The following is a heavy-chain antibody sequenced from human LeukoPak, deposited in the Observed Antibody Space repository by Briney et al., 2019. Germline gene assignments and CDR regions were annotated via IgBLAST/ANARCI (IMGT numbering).Heavy chain of an antibody. D-gene: IGHD3-3*01. CDR3: AKGIRVVTH. CDR1: GFTFSTYS. CDR2: ISYDGNNK. V-gene: IGHV3-30-3*01. J-gene: IGHJ4*02. Sequence: GGSLRLSCAASGFTFSTYSIHWVRQAPGKGLEWVAIISYDGNNKFYADSVKGRFTISRDNSKNTLYLQMNSLRAEDTAVYYCAKGIRVVTHWGQGTLVTVSS.